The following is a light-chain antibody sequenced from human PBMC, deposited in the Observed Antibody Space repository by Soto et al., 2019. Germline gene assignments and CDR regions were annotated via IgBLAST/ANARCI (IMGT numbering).Light chain of an antibody. CDR2: DAS. CDR1: QSISRW. Sequence: MEMTQSPSTLSASGGDRVTITCLSSQSISRWLAWYQQNPGKAPKLLIYDASSLKSGVPSMFSATGPRKEFPITISSMQPDDFATYYCKPYNNHKYTFGQGTNVDIK. V-gene: IGKV1-5*01. J-gene: IGKJ2*01. CDR3: KPYNNHKYT.